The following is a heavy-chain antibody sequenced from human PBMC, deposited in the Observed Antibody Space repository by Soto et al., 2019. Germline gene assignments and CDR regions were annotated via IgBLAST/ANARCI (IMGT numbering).Heavy chain of an antibody. CDR3: ASIYDSSGYYYGNNWFDP. J-gene: IGHJ5*02. CDR2: IYYSGGT. V-gene: IGHV4-31*11. D-gene: IGHD3-22*01. Sequence: SETLSLTCAVYGGSFSGYYWIWIRQHPGKGLEWIGYIYYSGGTYYNPSLKSRVTISVDTSKNQFSLELSSVTAADTAVYYCASIYDSSGYYYGNNWFDPWGQGTLVTVS. CDR1: GGSFSGYY.